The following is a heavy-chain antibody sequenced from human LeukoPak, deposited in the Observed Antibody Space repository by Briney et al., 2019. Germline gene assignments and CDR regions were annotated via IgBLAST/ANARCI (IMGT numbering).Heavy chain of an antibody. CDR2: IIPILGIA. CDR1: GGTFSSYA. D-gene: IGHD2-21*02. V-gene: IGHV1-69*04. CDR3: AKDLSDYCGGDCYRLTTEAFDI. J-gene: IGHJ3*02. Sequence: GSSVKVSCKASGGTFSSYAISWVRQAPGQGLEWMGRIIPILGIANYAQKFQGRVTITADKSTSTAYMELSSLRAEDTALYYCAKDLSDYCGGDCYRLTTEAFDIWGQGTMVTVSS.